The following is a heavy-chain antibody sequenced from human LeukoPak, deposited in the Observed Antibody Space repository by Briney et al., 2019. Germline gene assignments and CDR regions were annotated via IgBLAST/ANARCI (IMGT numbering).Heavy chain of an antibody. CDR3: ARHEISRAIVVPTGFDY. V-gene: IGHV4-39*01. Sequence: SETLSLTCTVSGGSISSSSYYWDWIRQPPGKGLEWISPISYTGSTFSNPSLKSRVTISVDTSKNQFSLKLSSVTAADTAVYYCARHEISRAIVVPTGFDYWGQGTLVTVSS. D-gene: IGHD3-22*01. J-gene: IGHJ4*02. CDR1: GGSISSSSYY. CDR2: ISYTGST.